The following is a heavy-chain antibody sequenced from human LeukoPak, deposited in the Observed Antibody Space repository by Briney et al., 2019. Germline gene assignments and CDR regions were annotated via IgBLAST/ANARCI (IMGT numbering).Heavy chain of an antibody. CDR2: INPNSGGT. CDR3: ARRWDYDFWSTYYEGSYFDY. D-gene: IGHD3-3*01. J-gene: IGHJ4*02. Sequence: GASVKVSCKASGYTFTRYYMHWVRQAPGQGLEWMGWINPNSGGTNNAQKFQGRVTMTRDTSISTAYMELSRLRSDDTAVYYCARRWDYDFWSTYYEGSYFDYWGQGTLVTVSS. V-gene: IGHV1-2*02. CDR1: GYTFTRYY.